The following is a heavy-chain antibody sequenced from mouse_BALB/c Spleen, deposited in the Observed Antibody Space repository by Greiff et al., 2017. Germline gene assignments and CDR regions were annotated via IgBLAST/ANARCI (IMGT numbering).Heavy chain of an antibody. V-gene: IGHV2-9*02. Sequence: QVQLQQSGPGLVAPSQSLSITCTVSGFSLTSYGVHWVRQPPGKGLEWLGVIWAGGSTNYNSALMSRLSISKDNSKSQVFLKMNSLQTDDTAMYYCARDCYDYDEGFAYWGQGTLVTVSA. D-gene: IGHD2-4*01. CDR2: IWAGGST. J-gene: IGHJ3*01. CDR3: ARDCYDYDEGFAY. CDR1: GFSLTSYG.